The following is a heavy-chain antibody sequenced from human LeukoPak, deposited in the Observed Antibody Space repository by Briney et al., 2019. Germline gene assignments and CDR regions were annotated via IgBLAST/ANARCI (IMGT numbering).Heavy chain of an antibody. CDR1: GGSISSYF. V-gene: IGHV4-59*01. Sequence: SETLSLTCTVSGGSISSYFWSWIRQPPGKGLEWIGYIYYSGSTNYNPSLKSRVTISVDTSKNQFSLKLSSVTAADTAVYYCARDRWFDPWGQGTLVTVSS. J-gene: IGHJ5*02. CDR2: IYYSGST. CDR3: ARDRWFDP.